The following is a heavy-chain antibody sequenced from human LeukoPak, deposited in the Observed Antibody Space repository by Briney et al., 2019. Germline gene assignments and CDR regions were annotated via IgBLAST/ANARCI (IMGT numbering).Heavy chain of an antibody. CDR2: ISSSSSTI. D-gene: IGHD1-26*01. CDR1: GFTFSSYS. V-gene: IGHV3-48*01. Sequence: GGSLRLSCAASGFTFSSYSMNWVRQAPGKGLEWVSYISSSSSTIYYADSVKGRFTISRDNSKNTLYLQMNSLRAEDTAVYYCATLSGSYGDAFDIWGQGTMVTVSS. J-gene: IGHJ3*02. CDR3: ATLSGSYGDAFDI.